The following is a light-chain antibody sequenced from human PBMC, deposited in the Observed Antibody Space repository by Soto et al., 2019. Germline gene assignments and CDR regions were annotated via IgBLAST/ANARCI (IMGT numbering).Light chain of an antibody. Sequence: QSVLTQPPSVSGAPGQRVTISCTGSSSSIGAGYDVHWYQQLPGTAPKLLISGNSNRPSGVPDRFSGSKSGTSASLAITGLQAEDEADYYCQSYDSSLSGSYVFGTGTKLTVL. CDR3: QSYDSSLSGSYV. V-gene: IGLV1-40*01. CDR1: SSSIGAGYD. CDR2: GNS. J-gene: IGLJ1*01.